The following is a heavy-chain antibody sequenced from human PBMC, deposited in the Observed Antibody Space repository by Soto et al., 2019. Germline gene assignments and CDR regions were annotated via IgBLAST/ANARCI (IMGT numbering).Heavy chain of an antibody. J-gene: IGHJ5*02. CDR2: ISGSGGST. CDR3: AKDPKSIVPQAWFDP. V-gene: IGHV3-23*01. D-gene: IGHD1-26*01. CDR1: GFTFSSYA. Sequence: PGGSLRLSCAASGFTFSSYAISWVRPAPGKGLEWVSAISGSGGSTYYADSVKGRFTVSRDNSKNTLYLQMNSLRAEDTAVYYCAKDPKSIVPQAWFDPWGQGTLVTVSS.